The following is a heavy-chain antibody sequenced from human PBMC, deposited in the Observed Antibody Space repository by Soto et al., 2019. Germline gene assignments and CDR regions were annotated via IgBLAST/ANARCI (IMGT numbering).Heavy chain of an antibody. CDR3: ANVGGYCSGGSCYSGSVGFRNAFDI. V-gene: IGHV3-30*18. J-gene: IGHJ3*02. CDR1: GFTFSSYG. CDR2: ISYDGSNK. Sequence: QPGGSLRLSCAASGFTFSSYGMHWVRQAPGKGLEWVAVISYDGSNKYYADSVKGRFTISRDNSKNTLYLQMNSLRAEDTAVYYCANVGGYCSGGSCYSGSVGFRNAFDICGQGTMVTVSS. D-gene: IGHD2-15*01.